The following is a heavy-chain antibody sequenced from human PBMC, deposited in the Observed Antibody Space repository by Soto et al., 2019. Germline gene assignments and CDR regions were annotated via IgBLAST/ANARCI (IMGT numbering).Heavy chain of an antibody. CDR3: ARGPPTYCSGGSCYSHYFDN. J-gene: IGHJ4*02. Sequence: ASVKVSCKASGYTFTSYDINWVRQATGQGLEWMGWMNPNSGNTGYPQKFQGRVTMTRNTSISTAYMELSSLRSEDTAVYYCARGPPTYCSGGSCYSHYFDNWGQGTLVTV. CDR1: GYTFTSYD. D-gene: IGHD2-15*01. CDR2: MNPNSGNT. V-gene: IGHV1-8*01.